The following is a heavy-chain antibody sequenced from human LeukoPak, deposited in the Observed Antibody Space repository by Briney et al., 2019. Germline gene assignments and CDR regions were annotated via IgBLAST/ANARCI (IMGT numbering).Heavy chain of an antibody. CDR3: ARDYDYYMDV. Sequence: GASVKVSCKASGYTFTSYYMHWVRQAPGQGLEWMGWISAYNGNTNYTQKLQGRVTMTTDTSTSTAYMELRSLRSDDMAVYYCARDYDYYMDVWGKGTTVTVSS. CDR1: GYTFTSYY. CDR2: ISAYNGNT. V-gene: IGHV1-18*03. J-gene: IGHJ6*03.